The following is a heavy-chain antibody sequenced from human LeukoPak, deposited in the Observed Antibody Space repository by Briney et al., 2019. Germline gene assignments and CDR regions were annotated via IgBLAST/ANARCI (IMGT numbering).Heavy chain of an antibody. V-gene: IGHV4-34*01. D-gene: IGHD1-7*01. CDR2: INHSGST. CDR1: GGSFSGYY. CDR3: ARWQGAGTDGRFDY. Sequence: SETLSLTCAVYGGSFSGYYWSWIRQPPGKGLEWIGEINHSGSTNYNPSLKSRVTISVDTSKNQFSLKLSSVTAADTAVYYCARWQGAGTDGRFDYWGQGTLVTVSS. J-gene: IGHJ4*02.